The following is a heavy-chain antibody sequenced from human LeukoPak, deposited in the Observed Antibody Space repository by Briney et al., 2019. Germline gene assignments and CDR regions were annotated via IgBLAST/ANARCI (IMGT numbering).Heavy chain of an antibody. CDR3: ARDPLPYYYGSGSYSNYYGMDV. J-gene: IGHJ6*02. V-gene: IGHV3-30*04. CDR1: GFTFSSYA. CDR2: ISYDGSNK. D-gene: IGHD3-10*01. Sequence: GRSLRLSCAASGFTFSSYAMHWVRQAPGKGLEWVAVISYDGSNKYYADSVKGRFTISRDNSKNTLYLQMNSLRAEDTAVYYCARDPLPYYYGSGSYSNYYGMDVWGQGTMVTVSS.